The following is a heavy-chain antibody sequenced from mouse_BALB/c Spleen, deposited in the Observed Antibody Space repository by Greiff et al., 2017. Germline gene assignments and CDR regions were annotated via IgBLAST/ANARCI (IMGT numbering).Heavy chain of an antibody. CDR3: ARHRWDGDGYYLDY. Sequence: VQLQQSGPDLVAPSQSLSITCTVSGFSLTSYGVHWVRQPPGKGLEWLVVIWSDGSTTYNSALKSRLSISKDNSKSQVFLKMNSLQTDDTAMYYCARHRWDGDGYYLDYWGQGTTLTVSS. D-gene: IGHD4-1*01. CDR2: IWSDGST. CDR1: GFSLTSYG. V-gene: IGHV2-6-2*01. J-gene: IGHJ2*01.